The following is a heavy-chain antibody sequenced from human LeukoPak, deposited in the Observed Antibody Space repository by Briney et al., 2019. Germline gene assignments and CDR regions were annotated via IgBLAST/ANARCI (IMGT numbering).Heavy chain of an antibody. Sequence: SETLSLTCAVYGGSFSGYYWSWIRQPPGKGLEWIGEINHSGSTNYNPSLKSRVTISVDTSKNQFSLKLSSVTAADTAVYCCARVRSGWYGGSYFDYWGQGTLVTVSS. D-gene: IGHD6-19*01. CDR1: GGSFSGYY. J-gene: IGHJ4*02. CDR2: INHSGST. V-gene: IGHV4-34*01. CDR3: ARVRSGWYGGSYFDY.